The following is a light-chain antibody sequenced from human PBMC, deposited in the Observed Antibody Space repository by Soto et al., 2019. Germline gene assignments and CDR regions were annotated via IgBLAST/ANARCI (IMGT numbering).Light chain of an antibody. CDR1: QSISWY. V-gene: IGKV1-39*01. Sequence: DIQMTQSPSSLYASVGDRVTMTCRASQSISWYLNWYQQKPGKAPKLLIYAASSLQSGVPSRFSGSGSGTDFTLTISSLQPEDFATYFCQQSYSIPLTFGGGSKVEIK. CDR2: AAS. J-gene: IGKJ4*01. CDR3: QQSYSIPLT.